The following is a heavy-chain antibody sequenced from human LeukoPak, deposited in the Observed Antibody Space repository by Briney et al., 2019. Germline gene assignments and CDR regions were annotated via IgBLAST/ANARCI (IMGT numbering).Heavy chain of an antibody. CDR1: GFTFSNYG. CDR2: ISSSGSTI. J-gene: IGHJ4*02. CDR3: ARLPPRAYYDFWRLYYFDY. Sequence: GGSLRPSCAASGFTFSNYGMNWVRQAPGKGLEWVSYISSSGSTIYYADSVKGRFTISRDNAKNSLYLQMNSLRAEDTAVYYCARLPPRAYYDFWRLYYFDYWGQGTLVTVSS. V-gene: IGHV3-48*04. D-gene: IGHD3-3*01.